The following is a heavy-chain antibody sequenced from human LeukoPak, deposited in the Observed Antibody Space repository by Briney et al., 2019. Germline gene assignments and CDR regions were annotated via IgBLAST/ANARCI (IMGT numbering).Heavy chain of an antibody. CDR3: ARLDTAMVTYPFDI. V-gene: IGHV3-74*01. CDR2: INSDGSST. CDR1: GFTSSGYW. J-gene: IGHJ3*02. D-gene: IGHD5-18*01. Sequence: GGSLRLSCAASGFTSSGYWMHWVRQAPGKGLVWVSRINSDGSSTNYADSVKGRFTISRDNAKNTLYLQMNSLRAEDTAVYYCARLDTAMVTYPFDIWGQGTMVTVSS.